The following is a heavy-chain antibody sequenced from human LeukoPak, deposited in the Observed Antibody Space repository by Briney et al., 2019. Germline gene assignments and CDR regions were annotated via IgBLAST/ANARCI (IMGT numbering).Heavy chain of an antibody. CDR2: IYTSWST. CDR1: GGSISSGSYY. J-gene: IGHJ4*02. D-gene: IGHD3-3*01. V-gene: IGHV4-61*02. Sequence: SQTLSLTCTVSGGSISSGSYYGSWIRQPAGKGLEWIGRIYTSWSTNYNPSLKSRVTISGEASKIQFSVKVSSVTAADTAVYYCARGGYDFWSGYGPVDYWGQGTLVTVSS. CDR3: ARGGYDFWSGYGPVDY.